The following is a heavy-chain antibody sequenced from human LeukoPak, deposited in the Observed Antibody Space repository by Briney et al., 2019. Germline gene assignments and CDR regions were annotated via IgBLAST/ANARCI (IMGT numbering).Heavy chain of an antibody. CDR1: GFTFSSYW. J-gene: IGHJ4*02. CDR2: ISGSGGST. D-gene: IGHD3-22*01. CDR3: ARPTPHYYDSSGYPLPFDY. Sequence: GGSLRLSCAASGFTFSSYWMSWVRQAPGKGLEWVSAISGSGGSTYYADSVKGRFTISRDNSKNTLYLQMNSLRAEDTAVYYCARPTPHYYDSSGYPLPFDYWGQGTLVTVSS. V-gene: IGHV3-23*01.